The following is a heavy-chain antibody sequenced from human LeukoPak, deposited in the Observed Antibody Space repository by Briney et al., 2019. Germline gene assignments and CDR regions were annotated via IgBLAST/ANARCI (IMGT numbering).Heavy chain of an antibody. CDR3: AKDRGLRYFDWLSELDY. D-gene: IGHD3-9*01. V-gene: IGHV3-30*18. Sequence: GRSLRLSCAASGFTFSNYGMHWVRQAPGKGLEGVAVISYDGSNKYCADSVKGRFTISRDNSKNTLYLQMNSLRAEDTAVYYCAKDRGLRYFDWLSELDYWGQGTLVTVSS. CDR2: ISYDGSNK. CDR1: GFTFSNYG. J-gene: IGHJ4*02.